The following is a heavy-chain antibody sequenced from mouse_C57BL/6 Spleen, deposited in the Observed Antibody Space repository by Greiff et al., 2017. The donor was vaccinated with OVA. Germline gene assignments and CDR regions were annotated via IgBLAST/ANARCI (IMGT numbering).Heavy chain of an antibody. J-gene: IGHJ2*01. D-gene: IGHD3-2*02. CDR2: IDPSDRYT. V-gene: IGHV1-59*01. CDR1: GYSFTSYW. CDR3: ARAAQARRLDY. Sequence: QVQPQQPGAELVRPGTSVKLSCKASGYSFTSYWMHWVKQRPGQGLEWIGVIDPSDRYTNYNQKIKGKATLTVDTSSSPGYMQLSSLTSEDSAVYYCARAAQARRLDYWGQGTTLTVSS.